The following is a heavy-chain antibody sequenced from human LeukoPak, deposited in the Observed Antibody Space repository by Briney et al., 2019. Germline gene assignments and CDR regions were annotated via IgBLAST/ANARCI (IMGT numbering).Heavy chain of an antibody. J-gene: IGHJ4*02. D-gene: IGHD5-24*01. Sequence: GGSLRLSCAVSGFGVHTFAMSWVRQAPGKGLEWLASITKYDGRLYYADSVRGRFTISRDTSQNELYLQMNSLRVDDSAIYYCAKDHSADGWPTFEYWGRGTLVTVSS. CDR3: AKDHSADGWPTFEY. CDR2: ITKYDGRL. CDR1: GFGVHTFA. V-gene: IGHV3-23*01.